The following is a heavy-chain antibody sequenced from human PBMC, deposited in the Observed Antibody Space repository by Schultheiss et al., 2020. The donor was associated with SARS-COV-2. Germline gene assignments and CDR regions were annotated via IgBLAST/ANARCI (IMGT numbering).Heavy chain of an antibody. CDR2: ISSSSSTI. CDR3: ARADCSGGSCYDY. Sequence: GGSLRLSCAASGFTFSSYSMNWVRQAPGKGLEWVSYISSSSSTIYYADSVKGRFTISRDNAKNSLYLQMNSLRAEDTAVYYCARADCSGGSCYDYWGQGTLVTVSS. CDR1: GFTFSSYS. D-gene: IGHD2-15*01. J-gene: IGHJ4*02. V-gene: IGHV3-48*01.